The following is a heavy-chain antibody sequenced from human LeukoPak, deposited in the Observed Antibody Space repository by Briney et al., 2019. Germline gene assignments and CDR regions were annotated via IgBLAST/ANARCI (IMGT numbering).Heavy chain of an antibody. V-gene: IGHV4-34*01. D-gene: IGHD4-23*01. CDR2: INHSGST. Sequence: SSETLSLTCAAYGGSFSGYYWSWIRQPPGKGLEWIGEINHSGSTNYNPSLKSRVTISVDTSKNQFSLKLSPVTAADTAVYYCARDLHGGNSGLGYWGQGTLVTVSS. J-gene: IGHJ1*01. CDR3: ARDLHGGNSGLGY. CDR1: GGSFSGYY.